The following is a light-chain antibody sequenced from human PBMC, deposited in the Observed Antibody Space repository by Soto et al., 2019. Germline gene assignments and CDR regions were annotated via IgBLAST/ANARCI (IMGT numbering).Light chain of an antibody. J-gene: IGLJ2*01. CDR2: AND. V-gene: IGLV1-51*01. Sequence: QSVLTQPPSVSAAPGQGVTISCSGSSSNIGNNYVSWYQQLPGTAPKLLIYANDKRPSGIPDRFSGSKSGTSATLGITGLQAGDEADYYCGTWDSSLSAVVFGGGTKLTVL. CDR3: GTWDSSLSAVV. CDR1: SSNIGNNY.